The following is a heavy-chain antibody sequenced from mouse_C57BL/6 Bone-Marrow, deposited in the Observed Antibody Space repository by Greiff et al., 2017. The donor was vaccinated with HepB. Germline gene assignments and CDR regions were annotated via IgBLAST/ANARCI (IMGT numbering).Heavy chain of an antibody. D-gene: IGHD1-1*01. J-gene: IGHJ3*01. CDR3: ASTLRKAWFAY. Sequence: DVQLVESGGGLVKPGGSLKLSCAASGFTFSSYAMSWVRQTPEKRLEWVATISDGGSYTYYPDNVKGRFTISRDNAKNNLYLQMSHLKSEDTAMYYCASTLRKAWFAYWGQGTLVTVSA. CDR2: ISDGGSYT. CDR1: GFTFSSYA. V-gene: IGHV5-4*01.